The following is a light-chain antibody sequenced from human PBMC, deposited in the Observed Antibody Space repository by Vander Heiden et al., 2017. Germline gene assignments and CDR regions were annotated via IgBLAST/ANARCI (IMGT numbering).Light chain of an antibody. CDR1: QSVSSD. Sequence: EIVLTQSPATLSLSPGERATLSCRASQSVSSDLASCQQKPGQHPRLLIYDASYRATGIPARFSGSGSGTDFTLTISSLRPEDFAVDYCQQRSNWPITFGRGTRLEIK. J-gene: IGKJ5*01. CDR3: QQRSNWPIT. V-gene: IGKV3-11*01. CDR2: DAS.